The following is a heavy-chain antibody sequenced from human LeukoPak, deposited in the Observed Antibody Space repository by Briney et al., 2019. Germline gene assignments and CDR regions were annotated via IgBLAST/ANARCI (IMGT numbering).Heavy chain of an antibody. D-gene: IGHD2-15*01. CDR2: ISGNGVSPISGT. V-gene: IGHV3-23*01. CDR3: VRGYSFGPYGMDV. CDR1: GFTFSNHA. J-gene: IGHJ6*02. Sequence: SGGSLRLSCAASGFTFSNHAMSWVRQAPGKGLEWVSTISGNGVSPISGTYNADSVKGRFTISRDNSKNTLYLQMSSLRAEDTAVYFCVRGYSFGPYGMDVWGQGTTVTVSS.